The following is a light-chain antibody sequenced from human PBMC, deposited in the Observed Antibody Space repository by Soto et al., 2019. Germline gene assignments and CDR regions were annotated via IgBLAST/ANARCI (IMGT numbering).Light chain of an antibody. V-gene: IGKV2-28*01. CDR3: MQALQPWWT. CDR1: QSLLHSNGYNY. J-gene: IGKJ1*01. Sequence: DIVMTQSPLSLPVTPGEPASISCRSSQSLLHSNGYNYLDWYLQKPGQSPQLLIYLGSNRASGVPDRFSGSGSGTDFTLKISRVEAEDVGVYYCMQALQPWWTFGQGTKVDIK. CDR2: LGS.